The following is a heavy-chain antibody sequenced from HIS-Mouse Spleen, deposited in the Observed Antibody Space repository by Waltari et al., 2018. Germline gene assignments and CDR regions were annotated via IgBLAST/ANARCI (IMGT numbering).Heavy chain of an antibody. V-gene: IGHV3-21*01. CDR3: ASLYYDILTGYYRDY. CDR1: GFTFSSYS. J-gene: IGHJ4*02. Sequence: EVQLVESGGGLVKPGGSLRLSCAASGFTFSSYSMNWVRQAPGKGLGGVSSISSSSSYIYYADSVKGRFTISRDNAKNSLYLQMNSLRAEDTAVYYCASLYYDILTGYYRDYWGQGTLVTVSS. CDR2: ISSSSSYI. D-gene: IGHD3-9*01.